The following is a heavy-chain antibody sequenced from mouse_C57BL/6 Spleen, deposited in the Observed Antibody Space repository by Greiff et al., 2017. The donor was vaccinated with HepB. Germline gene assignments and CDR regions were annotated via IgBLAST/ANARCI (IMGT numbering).Heavy chain of an antibody. D-gene: IGHD2-4*01. CDR1: GYTFTSYW. CDR2: IYPSDSET. CDR3: ARNNYDYDPPFAY. J-gene: IGHJ3*01. V-gene: IGHV1-61*01. Sequence: QVQLQQPGAELVRPGSSVKLSCKASGYTFTSYWMDWVKQRPGQGLEWIGNIYPSDSETHYNQKFKDKATLTVDKSSSTAYMQLSSLTSEDSAVYYCARNNYDYDPPFAYWGQGTLVTVSA.